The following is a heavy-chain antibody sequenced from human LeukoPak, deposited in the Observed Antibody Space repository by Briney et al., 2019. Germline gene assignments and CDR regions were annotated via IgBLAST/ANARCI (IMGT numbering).Heavy chain of an antibody. CDR3: ARDWPTVITDY. V-gene: IGHV1-18*01. D-gene: IGHD4-11*01. J-gene: IGHJ4*02. CDR1: GYTFTTHG. CDR2: ISTSKGDT. Sequence: GASVKVSCKTSGYTFTTHGISWVRQAPGQGLEWMGWISTSKGDTNYAHKFKGRLTMTTDRSTSTAYMELRSLSSDDTAVYYCARDWPTVITDYWGQGTLVTVSS.